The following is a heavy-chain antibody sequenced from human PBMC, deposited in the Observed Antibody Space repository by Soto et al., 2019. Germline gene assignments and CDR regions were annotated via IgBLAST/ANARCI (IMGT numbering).Heavy chain of an antibody. Sequence: PSETLSLTCTVSGGSISSSSYYWGWIRQPPGKGLEWIGSIYYSGSTYYNPSLKSRVTISVDTSKNQFSLKLSSVTAADTAVYYCARLGSKGIVGATRYWGQGTLVTVSS. CDR2: IYYSGST. CDR3: ARLGSKGIVGATRY. V-gene: IGHV4-39*01. D-gene: IGHD1-26*01. J-gene: IGHJ4*02. CDR1: GGSISSSSYY.